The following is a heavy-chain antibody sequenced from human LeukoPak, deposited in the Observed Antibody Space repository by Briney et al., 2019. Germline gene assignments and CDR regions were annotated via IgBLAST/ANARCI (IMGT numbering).Heavy chain of an antibody. V-gene: IGHV3-66*01. CDR2: IYSGGST. J-gene: IGHJ5*02. CDR3: ARSVVAATPYWFDP. D-gene: IGHD2-15*01. CDR1: GFTVSSNY. Sequence: GGPPRLSCAASGFTVSSNYMSWVRQAPGKGLEWVSVIYSGGSTYYADSVKGRFTISRDNAKNSLYLQMNSLRAEDTAVYYCARSVVAATPYWFDPWGQGTLVTVSS.